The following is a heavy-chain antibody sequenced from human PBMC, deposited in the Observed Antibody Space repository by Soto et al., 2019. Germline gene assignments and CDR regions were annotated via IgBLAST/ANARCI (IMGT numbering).Heavy chain of an antibody. CDR3: AKRHLTAAGFDY. V-gene: IGHV3-23*01. CDR2: ITGSGGGT. CDR1: GFTFSNYA. J-gene: IGHJ4*02. D-gene: IGHD6-13*01. Sequence: EVQLLESGGGLVQPGGSLRLSCAASGFTFSNYAMTWVRQAPGKGLEWVSVITGSGGGTYFVDSVKGRFTISRDNSKNTVYLQINSMRAEDTAVYYCAKRHLTAAGFDYWGQGNLVTVSS.